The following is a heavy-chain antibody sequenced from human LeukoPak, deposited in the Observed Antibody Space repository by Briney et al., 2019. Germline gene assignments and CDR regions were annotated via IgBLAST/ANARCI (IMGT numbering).Heavy chain of an antibody. J-gene: IGHJ4*02. CDR2: IKADGSEK. CDR1: GFTFSNYW. CDR3: ASTNSLDY. Sequence: GGSLRLSRSVSGFTFSNYWMNWVRQAPGKGLEWVANIKADGSEKYYVDSVKGRFTISRDNAKNSLHLQMNSLSVEDTAVYYCASTNSLDYWGQGTLVTVPS. V-gene: IGHV3-7*01. D-gene: IGHD4-23*01.